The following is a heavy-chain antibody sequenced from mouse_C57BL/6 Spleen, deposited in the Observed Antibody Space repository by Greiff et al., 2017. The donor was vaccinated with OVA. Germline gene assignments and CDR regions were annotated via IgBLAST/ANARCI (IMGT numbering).Heavy chain of an antibody. D-gene: IGHD2-10*02. J-gene: IGHJ2*01. CDR2: IYPGDGDT. CDR3: AREGVFYFDY. Sequence: VQLQQSGPELVKPGASVKISCKASGYAFSSSWMTWVKQRPGKGLEWIGRIYPGDGDTNYNVKFKGKATLTADKSSSTAYMQLSSLTSEDSAVYFGAREGVFYFDYWGQGTTLTVSS. V-gene: IGHV1-82*01. CDR1: GYAFSSSW.